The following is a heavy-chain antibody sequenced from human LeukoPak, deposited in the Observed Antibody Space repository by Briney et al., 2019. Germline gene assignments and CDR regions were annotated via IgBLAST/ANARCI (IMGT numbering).Heavy chain of an antibody. D-gene: IGHD1-26*01. V-gene: IGHV1-69*04. CDR2: IIPILGIA. CDR1: GGTFSSFA. Sequence: SVKVSCKASGGTFSSFAISWVRQAPGQGLEWMGRIIPILGIANYAQKFQGRVTITADKSTSTAYMELSSLRSEDTAVYYCARDRGIVGARSPFDYWGRGTLVTVSS. J-gene: IGHJ4*02. CDR3: ARDRGIVGARSPFDY.